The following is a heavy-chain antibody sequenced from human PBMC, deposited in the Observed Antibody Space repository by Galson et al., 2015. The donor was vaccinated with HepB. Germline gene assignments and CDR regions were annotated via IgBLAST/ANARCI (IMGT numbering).Heavy chain of an antibody. D-gene: IGHD3-16*02. CDR3: VKPPAGYHIHAEYFQH. CDR1: GFTFSNYA. J-gene: IGHJ1*01. V-gene: IGHV3-23*01. Sequence: SLRLSCAASGFTFSNYAMSWVRQAPGKGLQWVSGISGSGDSTYYADSVKGRFTISRDNSKNTLYLQMNSLRAEDTAVYYCVKPPAGYHIHAEYFQHWGQGTLVTVSS. CDR2: ISGSGDST.